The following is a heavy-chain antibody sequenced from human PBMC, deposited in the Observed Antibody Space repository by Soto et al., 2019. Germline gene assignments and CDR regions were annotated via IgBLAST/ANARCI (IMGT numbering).Heavy chain of an antibody. D-gene: IGHD3-16*02. V-gene: IGHV3-21*01. Sequence: GGSLRLSCAASGFTFSSYSMNWVRQAPGKGLEWVSSISSSSSYIYYADSVKGRFTISRDNAKNSLYLQMNSLRADGTAVYYCARPRTYYFIWGSYRAFDYWGQGTLGTVFS. J-gene: IGHJ4*02. CDR3: ARPRTYYFIWGSYRAFDY. CDR1: GFTFSSYS. CDR2: ISSSSSYI.